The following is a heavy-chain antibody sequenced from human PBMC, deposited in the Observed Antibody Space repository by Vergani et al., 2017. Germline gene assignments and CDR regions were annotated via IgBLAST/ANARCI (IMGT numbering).Heavy chain of an antibody. V-gene: IGHV3-21*01. CDR3: ARGGLTGYYNGAYY. CDR1: GFTFSSYS. J-gene: IGHJ4*02. D-gene: IGHD3-9*01. CDR2: ISSSSSYI. Sequence: ELQLVESGGGLVKPGGSLRLSCAASGFTFSSYSMNWVRQAPGKGLEWVSSISSSSSYIYYADSVKGRFTISRDNAKNSLYLQMNSLRAEDTAVYYCARGGLTGYYNGAYYWGQGTLVTVSS.